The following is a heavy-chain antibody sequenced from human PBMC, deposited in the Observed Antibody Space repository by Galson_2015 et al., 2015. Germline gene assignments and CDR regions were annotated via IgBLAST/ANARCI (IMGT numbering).Heavy chain of an antibody. CDR3: ARDGPDVDTGVGGGDGDYYGLDV. V-gene: IGHV3-11*01. Sequence: SLRLSCAASGFAFSDYYMTWIRQAPGKGLEWLAYMSSSGHTIYYADSVKGRFTISRDNAKRSLYLQMNSLRAEDTAVYYCARDGPDVDTGVGGGDGDYYGLDVWGQGTTVTVSS. D-gene: IGHD5-18*01. CDR2: MSSSGHTI. J-gene: IGHJ6*02. CDR1: GFAFSDYY.